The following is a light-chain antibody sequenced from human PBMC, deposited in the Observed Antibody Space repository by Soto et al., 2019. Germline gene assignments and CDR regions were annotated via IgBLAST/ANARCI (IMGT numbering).Light chain of an antibody. CDR1: DIGSKS. V-gene: IGLV3-21*04. J-gene: IGLJ2*01. Sequence: SYVLTQPPSVSVAPGQTAKMACGGNDIGSKSVHWYQRKPGQAPVLVISYDSGRPSGIPDRFSGSNSGNTATLSISRVEAGDEADYYCQVWDSSSDHLFGGGTKLTVL. CDR3: QVWDSSSDHL. CDR2: YDS.